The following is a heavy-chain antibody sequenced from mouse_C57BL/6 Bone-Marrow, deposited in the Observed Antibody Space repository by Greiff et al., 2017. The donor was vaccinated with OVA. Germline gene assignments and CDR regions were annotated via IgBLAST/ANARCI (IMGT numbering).Heavy chain of an antibody. CDR2: INPGSGGT. CDR1: GYAFTNYL. CDR3: ARLTYYAMDY. J-gene: IGHJ4*01. Sequence: VKLMESGAELVRPGTSVKVSCKASGYAFTNYLIEWVKQRPGQGLEWIGVINPGSGGTNYNEKFKGKATLTADKSSSTAYMQLSSLTSEDAAVYFCARLTYYAMDYWGQGTSVTVSS. V-gene: IGHV1-54*01.